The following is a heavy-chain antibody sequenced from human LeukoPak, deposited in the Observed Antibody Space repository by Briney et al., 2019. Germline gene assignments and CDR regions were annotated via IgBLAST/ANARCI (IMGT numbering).Heavy chain of an antibody. V-gene: IGHV4-34*01. D-gene: IGHD3-10*01. CDR1: GGSFSGYY. CDR2: INHSGGT. Sequence: PSETLSLTCAVYGGSFSGYYWSWIRQPPGKGLEWIGEINHSGGTNYNPSLKSRVTISVDTSKNQFSLKLSSVTAADTAVYYCARGQGWFGELLSPHYFDYWGQGTLVTVSS. CDR3: ARGQGWFGELLSPHYFDY. J-gene: IGHJ4*02.